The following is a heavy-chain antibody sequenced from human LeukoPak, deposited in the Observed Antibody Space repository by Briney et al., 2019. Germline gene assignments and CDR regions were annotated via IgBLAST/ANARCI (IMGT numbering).Heavy chain of an antibody. CDR2: INEDGSYK. V-gene: IGHV3-7*01. Sequence: GGSLRLSCAASGFTFSSYAMSWVRQAPGKGLEWVANINEDGSYKYHADSVKGRLTISRDNAKNSLYLQMNSLRAEDTAVYYCARDATRGGDNDYWGQGTRVIVSS. CDR1: GFTFSSYA. J-gene: IGHJ4*02. CDR3: ARDATRGGDNDY. D-gene: IGHD2-21*02.